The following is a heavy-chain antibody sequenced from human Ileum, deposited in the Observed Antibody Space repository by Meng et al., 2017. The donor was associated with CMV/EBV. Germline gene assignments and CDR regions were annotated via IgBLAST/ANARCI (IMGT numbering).Heavy chain of an antibody. CDR1: GGTFSSYA. CDR3: ASAHSSGLNWFDP. V-gene: IGHV1-69*05. D-gene: IGHD6-19*01. CDR2: IIPIFGTA. J-gene: IGHJ5*02. Sequence: KASGGTFSSYAIRWVRQAPGQGLEWMGGIIPIFGTANYAQKFQGRVTITTDESTSTAYMELSSLRSEDTAVYYCASAHSSGLNWFDPWGQGTLVTVSS.